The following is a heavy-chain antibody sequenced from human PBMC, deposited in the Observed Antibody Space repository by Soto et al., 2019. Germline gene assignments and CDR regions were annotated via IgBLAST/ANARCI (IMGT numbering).Heavy chain of an antibody. D-gene: IGHD2-15*01. CDR2: IFTTGTT. CDR3: ARAGCSGNGCFEYFFDY. V-gene: IGHV4-4*07. J-gene: IGHJ4*02. CDR1: GGSIRSYY. Sequence: SEALSLTCTVSGGSIRSYYWNWIRQPAGKGLEWLGRIFTTGTTNYSPSLKSRVSMSVDTSRNQFSLELRSVTAADTAAYYCARAGCSGNGCFEYFFDYWGQGTLVTVSS.